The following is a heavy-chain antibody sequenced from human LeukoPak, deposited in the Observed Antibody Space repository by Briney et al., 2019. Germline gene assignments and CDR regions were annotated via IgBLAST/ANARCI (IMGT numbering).Heavy chain of an antibody. CDR3: ARQVYSSSWSFDY. CDR2: IYYSGST. Sequence: PSETLSLTCTVSGGSFSSSSYYWGWIRQPPGKGLEWIGSIYYSGSTYYNPSLKSRVTISVDTSKNQFSLKLSSVTAADTAVYYCARQVYSSSWSFDYWGQGTLVTVSS. V-gene: IGHV4-39*01. CDR1: GGSFSSSSYY. J-gene: IGHJ4*02. D-gene: IGHD6-13*01.